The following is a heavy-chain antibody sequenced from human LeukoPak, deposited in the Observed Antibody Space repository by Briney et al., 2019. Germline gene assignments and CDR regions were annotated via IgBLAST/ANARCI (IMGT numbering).Heavy chain of an antibody. D-gene: IGHD1-20*01. CDR3: ARDPPFIIGTTFFDY. J-gene: IGHJ4*02. CDR2: ISGSGAST. V-gene: IGHV3-23*01. Sequence: PVGSLRLSCAASGFTFSLYAMAWVRHPPGKGLKWVSSISGSGASTYYADSVKGRFTISRDNAKNSLYLQMNSLRAEDTAVYYCARDPPFIIGTTFFDYWGQGTLVTVSS. CDR1: GFTFSLYA.